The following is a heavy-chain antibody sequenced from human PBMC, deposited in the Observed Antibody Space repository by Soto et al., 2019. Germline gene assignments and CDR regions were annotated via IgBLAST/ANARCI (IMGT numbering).Heavy chain of an antibody. Sequence: SETLSLTCTVSDGSISINRYYWGWIRQPPGKGLEWIGSIYYTGSAYYNTSLKSRVAISVDTSKNHFSLKLNSVTTADTAVYYCVRSLRGDYIWGNHRYRWAYWGQGALVTVSS. CDR2: IYYTGSA. J-gene: IGHJ4*02. V-gene: IGHV4-39*02. CDR1: DGSISINRYY. D-gene: IGHD3-16*02. CDR3: VRSLRGDYIWGNHRYRWAY.